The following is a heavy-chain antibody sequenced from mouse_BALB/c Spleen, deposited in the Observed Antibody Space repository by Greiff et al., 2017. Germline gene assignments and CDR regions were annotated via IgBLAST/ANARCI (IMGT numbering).Heavy chain of an antibody. V-gene: IGHV1-69*01. CDR3: ARGEFITTATGFDY. D-gene: IGHD1-2*01. Sequence: QVQLQQPGAELVMPGASVKMSCKASGYTFTDYWMHWVKQRPGQGLEWIGAIDTSDSYTSYNQKFKGKATLTVDESSSTAYMQLSSLTSEDSAVYYCARGEFITTATGFDYWGQGTTLTVSS. J-gene: IGHJ2*01. CDR1: GYTFTDYW. CDR2: IDTSDSYT.